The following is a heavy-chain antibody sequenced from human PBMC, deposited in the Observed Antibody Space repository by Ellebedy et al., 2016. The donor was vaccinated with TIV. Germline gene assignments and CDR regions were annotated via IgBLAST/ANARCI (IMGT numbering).Heavy chain of an antibody. CDR3: ARDRRGLVVAA. V-gene: IGHV3-74*01. Sequence: PGGSLRLSCAASGFTFSSDWMHWARQAPGKGLVWVSRINNDGSSTSYADSMKGRFTISRDNAKNTLFLQMNSLRAEDTAVYYCARDRRGLVVAAWGQGTLVTVSS. CDR2: INNDGSST. D-gene: IGHD6-19*01. CDR1: GFTFSSDW. J-gene: IGHJ4*02.